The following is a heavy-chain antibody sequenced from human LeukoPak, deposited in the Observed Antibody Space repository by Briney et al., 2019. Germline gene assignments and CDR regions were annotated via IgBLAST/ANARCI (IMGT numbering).Heavy chain of an antibody. CDR1: GYTLTGLS. Sequence: ALVKVSCKVSGYTLTGLSMNWVRQAPGKGLEWMGGFDPEDGETIYAQKFQGRVTMTEDTSTDTAYMELRSLRSDDTAVYYCAKDYNYVPDYWGQGTLITVSS. CDR3: AKDYNYVPDY. CDR2: FDPEDGET. D-gene: IGHD5-24*01. V-gene: IGHV1-24*01. J-gene: IGHJ4*02.